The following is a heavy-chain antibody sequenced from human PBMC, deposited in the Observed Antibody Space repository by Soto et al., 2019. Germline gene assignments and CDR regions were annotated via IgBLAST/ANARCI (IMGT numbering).Heavy chain of an antibody. Sequence: GGSLRLSCAPSGFTFNSYTMNWVRQAPGKGLEWVSSISSSSRYIYYADSVKGRFTISRDNANNTLYLQMNSLRAEDTAVYYCKRGSETPARGWFDPWGQGTLVTVSS. CDR1: GFTFNSYT. V-gene: IGHV3-21*01. CDR2: ISSSSRYI. CDR3: KRGSETPARGWFDP. J-gene: IGHJ5*02. D-gene: IGHD6-6*01.